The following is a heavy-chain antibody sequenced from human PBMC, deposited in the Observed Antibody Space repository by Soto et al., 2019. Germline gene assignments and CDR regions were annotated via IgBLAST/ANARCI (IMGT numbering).Heavy chain of an antibody. V-gene: IGHV4-39*02. J-gene: IGHJ4*02. CDR1: GGSISTSSYY. CDR3: AKCGYSFTYLPFDS. D-gene: IGHD5-18*01. Sequence: QLQLQESGPGLVKPSETLSLTCTVSGGSISTSSYYWGWIRQPPGKGLEWVGNLYYNGTTYYNPSLKSRVIISVSTSKNHFSLNLSSVTAADTAVYSCAKCGYSFTYLPFDSWGLGTLVAVSS. CDR2: LYYNGTT.